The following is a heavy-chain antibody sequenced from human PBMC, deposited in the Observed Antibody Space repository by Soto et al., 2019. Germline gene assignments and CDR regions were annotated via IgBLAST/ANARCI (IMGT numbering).Heavy chain of an antibody. CDR3: AKRVGASDYYYYYYGMDV. CDR1: GFTFSSYA. CDR2: ISGSGGST. J-gene: IGHJ6*02. V-gene: IGHV3-23*01. Sequence: GGSLRLSCAASGFTFSSYAMSWVRQAPGKGLEWVSAISGSGGSTYYADSVKGRFTISRDNSKNTLYLQMNSLRAEDTAVYYCAKRVGASDYYYYYYGMDVWGQGTTVTSP. D-gene: IGHD1-26*01.